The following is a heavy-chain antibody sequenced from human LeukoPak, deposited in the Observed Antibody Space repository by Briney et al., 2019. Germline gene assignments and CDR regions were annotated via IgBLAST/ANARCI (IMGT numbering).Heavy chain of an antibody. CDR1: GGSFSGYY. D-gene: IGHD1-1*01. J-gene: IGHJ5*02. Sequence: SETLSLTCAVYGGSFSGYYWSWIRQPPGKGLEWIGEINHSGSTNYNPSLKSRVTISVDTPKNQVSLKLSSVTAADTAVYYCASSPVQLESRGGGGPWGQGTLVTVSS. CDR3: ASSPVQLESRGGGGP. V-gene: IGHV4-34*01. CDR2: INHSGST.